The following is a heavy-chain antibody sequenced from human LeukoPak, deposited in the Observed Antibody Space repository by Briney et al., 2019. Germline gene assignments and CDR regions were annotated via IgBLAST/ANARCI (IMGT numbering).Heavy chain of an antibody. D-gene: IGHD7-27*01. V-gene: IGHV1-69*13. CDR1: GGTFSSYA. CDR2: IIPIFGTA. CDR3: ARANWGSSAFDI. J-gene: IGHJ3*02. Sequence: GASVKVSCKASGGTFSSYAISWVRQAPGQGLEWVGGIIPIFGTANYAQKFHGRVTITADESTSTAYMELSSLRSEDTAVYYCARANWGSSAFDIWGQGTMVTVSS.